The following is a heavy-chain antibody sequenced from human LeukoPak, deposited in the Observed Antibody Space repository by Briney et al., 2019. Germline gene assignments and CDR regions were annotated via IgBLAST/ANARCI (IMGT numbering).Heavy chain of an antibody. CDR3: ARGRDVDS. V-gene: IGHV4-59*01. J-gene: IGHJ4*02. Sequence: PSETLSLTCTVSGGSSSRSFWTWIRQPPGKGLEWIGYIYDSGTTKYNPSLKSRVTISVDTSRNQFSPKLNAVTAADTAVYYCARGRDVDSWGQGTLVTVSS. CDR1: GGSSSRSF. CDR2: IYDSGTT. D-gene: IGHD5-24*01.